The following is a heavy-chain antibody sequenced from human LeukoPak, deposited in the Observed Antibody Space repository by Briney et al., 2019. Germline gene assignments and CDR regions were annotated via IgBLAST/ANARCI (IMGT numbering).Heavy chain of an antibody. J-gene: IGHJ3*02. Sequence: PSETLSLTCTVSGGSISSGGYYWSWTRQHPGKGLEWIGYIYYSGSTYYNPSLKSRVTISVDTSKNQFSLKLSSVTAADTAVYYCARDSEESEAFDIWGQGTMVTVSS. D-gene: IGHD3-10*01. V-gene: IGHV4-31*03. CDR2: IYYSGST. CDR1: GGSISSGGYY. CDR3: ARDSEESEAFDI.